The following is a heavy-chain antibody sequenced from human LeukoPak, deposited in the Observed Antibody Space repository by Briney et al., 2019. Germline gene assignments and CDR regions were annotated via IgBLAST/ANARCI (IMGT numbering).Heavy chain of an antibody. J-gene: IGHJ5*02. CDR2: IYYSGST. D-gene: IGHD2-2*01. CDR1: GGSISSSSYY. Sequence: PSETLSLTCTVSGGSISSSSYYWGWIRQPPGKGLEWIGYIYYSGSTNYNPSLKSRVTISVDTSKNQFSLKLSSVTAADTAVYYCARYCSSTSCYSKAPGNWFDPWGQGTLVTVSS. V-gene: IGHV4-61*05. CDR3: ARYCSSTSCYSKAPGNWFDP.